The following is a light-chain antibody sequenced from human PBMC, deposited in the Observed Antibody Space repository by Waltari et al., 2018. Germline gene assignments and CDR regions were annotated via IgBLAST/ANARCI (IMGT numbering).Light chain of an antibody. CDR2: DVF. CDR1: SSDVGFYNY. V-gene: IGLV2-14*01. CDR3: NSYTGSSSWV. J-gene: IGLJ3*02. Sequence: QSALTQPASVSGSPGQSITISCTGTSSDVGFYNYVSWYQQHPRRAPKLMIYDVFGRPSGVSNRFSGSKSGNTASLTISGLQAEDEADYYCNSYTGSSSWVFGGGTKLTVL.